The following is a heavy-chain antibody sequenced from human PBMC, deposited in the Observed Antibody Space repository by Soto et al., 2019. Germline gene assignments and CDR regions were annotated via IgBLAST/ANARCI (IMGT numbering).Heavy chain of an antibody. D-gene: IGHD3-3*01. CDR2: ITTSDDIT. Sequence: EVRLFESGGGLVEPGESLRLSCAASGFIFKVFAMSWVRQAPGKGLEWVSTITTSDDITYSADSVRGRFTISRDNSANTLFLQMSSLRGDDTATYYCTKGDSSGYFDPSSGYSTPDHWGQGTLVTVSS. CDR3: TKGDSSGYFDPSSGYSTPDH. V-gene: IGHV3-23*01. J-gene: IGHJ5*02. CDR1: GFIFKVFA.